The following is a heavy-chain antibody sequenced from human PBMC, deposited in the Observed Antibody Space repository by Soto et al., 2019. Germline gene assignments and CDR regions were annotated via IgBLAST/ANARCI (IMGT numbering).Heavy chain of an antibody. CDR2: INAGNDNT. J-gene: IGHJ5*02. D-gene: IGHD3-22*01. V-gene: IGHV1-3*01. CDR1: GYTFTRYA. CDR3: ARGVGGIYYDFNWFDP. Sequence: QVQLVQSGAEVKKPGASVKVSCKASGYTFTRYAMHWVRQAPGQRPEWMGWINAGNDNTKYSQKYQGRVTITRDTSASTAYMELSSLRSEDTAVYYCARGVGGIYYDFNWFDPWGQGTLVTVSS.